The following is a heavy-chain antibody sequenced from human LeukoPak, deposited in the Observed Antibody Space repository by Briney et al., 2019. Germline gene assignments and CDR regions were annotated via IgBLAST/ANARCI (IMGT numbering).Heavy chain of an antibody. Sequence: PSETLSLTCTVSGGSITNYYWSWIRHPPGKGLEWIGFIYYSGNTNYAPSLKSRVTMSVDTCKTQFSLKLTSVTAADTAVYYCTRVIVRATTDYWGQGTLVTVSS. D-gene: IGHD1-26*01. J-gene: IGHJ4*02. CDR2: IYYSGNT. V-gene: IGHV4-59*01. CDR1: GGSITNYY. CDR3: TRVIVRATTDY.